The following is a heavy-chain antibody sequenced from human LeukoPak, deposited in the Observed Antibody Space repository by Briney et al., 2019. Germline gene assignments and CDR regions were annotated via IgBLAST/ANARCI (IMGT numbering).Heavy chain of an antibody. D-gene: IGHD6-19*01. CDR2: ISNSGGYT. CDR1: GFTFGDDY. CDR3: ARSRGAGPGAYFDY. V-gene: IGHV3-11*03. Sequence: GGSLRLSCAVSGFTFGDDYMSWIRQAPGQGLEWVSYISNSGGYTNYADSVAGRFTISRDNAENSLYLQMNSLGAEDTAVYYCARSRGAGPGAYFDYWGQGTLVTVTS. J-gene: IGHJ4*02.